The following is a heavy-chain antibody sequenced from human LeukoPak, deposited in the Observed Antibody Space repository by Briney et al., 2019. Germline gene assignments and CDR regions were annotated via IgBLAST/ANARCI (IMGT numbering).Heavy chain of an antibody. D-gene: IGHD3-10*01. CDR2: IYYSGST. CDR3: AGKRGIRGVIDY. Sequence: SETLSLTCTVSGGSISSYYWSWIRQPPGKGLEWIGYIYYSGSTNYNPSLKSRVTISVDTSKNQFSLKLSSVTAADTAVYYCAGKRGIRGVIDYWGQGTLVTVSS. CDR1: GGSISSYY. J-gene: IGHJ4*02. V-gene: IGHV4-59*12.